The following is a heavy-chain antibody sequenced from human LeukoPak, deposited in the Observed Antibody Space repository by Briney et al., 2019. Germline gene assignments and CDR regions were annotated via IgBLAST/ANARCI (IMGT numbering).Heavy chain of an antibody. D-gene: IGHD2-15*01. CDR3: AINQAGYCGGGSCYRHEFYYMDV. J-gene: IGHJ6*03. Sequence: SVKVSCKASGDTFSSYAISWVRQAPGQGLEWMGGIIPMFGTADYGQKFRGRVTITADKSTSTAYMELSSLRSEDTAMYYCAINQAGYCGGGSCYRHEFYYMDVWGKGTSVTVSS. CDR2: IIPMFGTA. V-gene: IGHV1-69*06. CDR1: GDTFSSYA.